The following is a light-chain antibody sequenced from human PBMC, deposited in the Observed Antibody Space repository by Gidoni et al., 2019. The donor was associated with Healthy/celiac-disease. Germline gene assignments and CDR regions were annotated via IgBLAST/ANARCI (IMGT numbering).Light chain of an antibody. CDR3: QQSYSTET. CDR1: QSISSY. V-gene: IGKV1-39*01. CDR2: AAS. J-gene: IGKJ1*01. Sequence: DIQMTQSPSPLSASVGDSVTITCRASQSISSYLNWYQQKPGKAPKLLIYAASSLQSGGPSRFSGSGSGTDFTLTISSLQPEDFATYYWQQSYSTETFGQGTKVEIK.